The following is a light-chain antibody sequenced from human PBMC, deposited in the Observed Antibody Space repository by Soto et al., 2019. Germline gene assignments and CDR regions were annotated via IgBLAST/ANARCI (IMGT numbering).Light chain of an antibody. CDR3: QQYVSSPGT. CDR1: QSVTSSY. Sequence: EVVLTQSPGTLSLKTGERATLSCRASQSVTSSYLAWYQHKPGQTPRLLIYGAFIRATGIPDRFSGSGSGTDFTLTISRLEPEDFAVYYCQQYVSSPGTFGPGSKVDIK. CDR2: GAF. J-gene: IGKJ1*01. V-gene: IGKV3-20*01.